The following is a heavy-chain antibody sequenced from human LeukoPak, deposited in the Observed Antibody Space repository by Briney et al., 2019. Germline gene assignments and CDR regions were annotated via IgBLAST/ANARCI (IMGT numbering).Heavy chain of an antibody. J-gene: IGHJ3*02. CDR2: ISSSSSYI. CDR3: ARAGEPIDAFDI. V-gene: IGHV3-21*01. Sequence: PGGSLRLSCAASGFTFSSYSMNWVRQAPGKGLEWVSSISSSSSYIYYADSVKGRFTISRDNAKNSLYLQMNSLRAEDTAVYYCARAGEPIDAFDIWGQGTMVTVS. CDR1: GFTFSSYS. D-gene: IGHD7-27*01.